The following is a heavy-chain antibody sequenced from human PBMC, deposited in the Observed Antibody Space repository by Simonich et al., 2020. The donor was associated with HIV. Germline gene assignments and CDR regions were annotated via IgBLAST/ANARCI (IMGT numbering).Heavy chain of an antibody. Sequence: EVQLVESGGGLVQSGVSLRLSCAASGFTFSRYWMHWVRQVPGRGMVWVARITSDGISTTSADSVKGRFTISRDKAKSTLYLQMNSLRAEDTAVYYCARVGDSSGYRSDAFDIWGQGTTVTV. D-gene: IGHD3-22*01. CDR1: GFTFSRYW. V-gene: IGHV3-74*01. J-gene: IGHJ3*02. CDR3: ARVGDSSGYRSDAFDI. CDR2: ITSDGIST.